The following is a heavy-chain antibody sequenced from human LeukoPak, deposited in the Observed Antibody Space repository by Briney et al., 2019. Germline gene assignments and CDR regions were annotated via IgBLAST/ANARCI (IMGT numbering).Heavy chain of an antibody. Sequence: GGSLRLSCAASGFTSTNYAMSWVRQTPGKGLEWVSGISGNTGSTHYADSVKGRFTISRDDPKNTLYLQMNSLRAEDTAVYYCAKAYNSGWYHFDYWGQGTLVTVSS. CDR2: ISGNTGST. CDR1: GFTSTNYA. D-gene: IGHD6-19*01. CDR3: AKAYNSGWYHFDY. J-gene: IGHJ4*02. V-gene: IGHV3-23*01.